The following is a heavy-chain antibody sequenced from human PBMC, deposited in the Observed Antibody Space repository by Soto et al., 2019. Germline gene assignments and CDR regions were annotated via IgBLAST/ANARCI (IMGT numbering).Heavy chain of an antibody. V-gene: IGHV3-23*01. CDR1: GFTFSSYA. J-gene: IGHJ4*02. CDR2: ISGSGGST. CDR3: AKERGSGSYDLGPELDS. D-gene: IGHD3-10*01. Sequence: EVQLLESGGGLVQPGGSLRLSCAASGFTFSSYAMSWVRQAPGKGLEWVSAISGSGGSTYYADSVKGRFTISRDNSKNTLYLQMNSLRAEDTAVYYCAKERGSGSYDLGPELDSWGQGTLVTVSS.